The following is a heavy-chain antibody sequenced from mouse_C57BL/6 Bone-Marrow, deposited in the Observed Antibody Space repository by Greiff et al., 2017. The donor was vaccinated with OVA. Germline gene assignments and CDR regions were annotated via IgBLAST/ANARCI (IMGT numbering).Heavy chain of an antibody. CDR1: GYAFSSCW. CDR2: IYPGDGDT. J-gene: IGHJ3*01. V-gene: IGHV1-80*01. CDR3: ASNWAFAY. D-gene: IGHD4-1*02. Sequence: QVQLQQSGAELVKPGASVKISCKASGYAFSSCWMNWVKQRPGKGLEWIGQIYPGDGDTNYNGKFKGKATLTADKSSSTAYMQLSSLTSEDSAVYFCASNWAFAYWGQGTLVTVSA.